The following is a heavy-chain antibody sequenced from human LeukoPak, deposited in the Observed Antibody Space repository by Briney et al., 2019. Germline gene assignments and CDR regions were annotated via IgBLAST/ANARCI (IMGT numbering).Heavy chain of an antibody. D-gene: IGHD3-10*01. CDR2: IYHSGST. Sequence: ETLSLTCAVSGYSISSGYYWGWIRQPPGKGLEWIGSIYHSGSTYYNPSLKSRVTISVDTSKNQFSLKLSSVTAADTAVYYCARGHGSGSPDYWGQGTLVTVSS. CDR1: GYSISSGYY. V-gene: IGHV4-38-2*01. J-gene: IGHJ4*02. CDR3: ARGHGSGSPDY.